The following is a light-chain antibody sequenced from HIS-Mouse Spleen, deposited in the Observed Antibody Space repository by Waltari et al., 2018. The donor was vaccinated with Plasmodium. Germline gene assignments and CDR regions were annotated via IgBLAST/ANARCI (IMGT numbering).Light chain of an antibody. Sequence: SYELTQPPSVSVSPGQTARITCSGDALPKKYAYWYLQKSGQAPVLVIYEDSKRPSGIPEGFSGSSSGTMATLTISGAQVEDEADYYGYSTDSSGNHRVFGGGTKLTVL. CDR1: ALPKKY. CDR3: YSTDSSGNHRV. CDR2: EDS. V-gene: IGLV3-10*01. J-gene: IGLJ3*02.